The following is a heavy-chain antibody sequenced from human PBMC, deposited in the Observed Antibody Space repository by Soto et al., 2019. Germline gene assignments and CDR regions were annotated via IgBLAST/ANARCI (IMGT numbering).Heavy chain of an antibody. CDR2: VSYSGSN. D-gene: IGHD5-18*01. CDR1: DVAISGYY. V-gene: IGHV4-59*01. J-gene: IGHJ4*02. CDR3: ASGQIRDGYNFFDY. Sequence: SETLSLTCTVSDVAISGYYWSWIRQPPGKGLEWMGYVSYSGSNNYNPSLQSRVTISMDTSENQFSLRLTSVTAADTAMYYCASGQIRDGYNFFDYWGQGTLVTVSS.